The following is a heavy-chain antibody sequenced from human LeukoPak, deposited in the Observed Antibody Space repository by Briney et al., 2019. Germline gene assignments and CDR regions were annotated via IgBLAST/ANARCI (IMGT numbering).Heavy chain of an antibody. CDR3: ARAELLWFGDAKFDP. Sequence: GASVKVSCTASGYTFTGYYMHWVRQAPGQGLEWMGWINPNSGGTNYAQKFQGRVTMTRDTSISTAYMELSRLRSDDTAVYYCARAELLWFGDAKFDPWGQGTLVTVSS. CDR1: GYTFTGYY. V-gene: IGHV1-2*02. CDR2: INPNSGGT. D-gene: IGHD3-10*01. J-gene: IGHJ5*02.